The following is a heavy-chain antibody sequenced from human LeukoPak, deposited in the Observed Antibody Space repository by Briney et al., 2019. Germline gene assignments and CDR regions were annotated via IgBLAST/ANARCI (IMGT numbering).Heavy chain of an antibody. D-gene: IGHD6-19*01. Sequence: PGGSLRLSCAASGFTFSSYAMSWVRQAPGKGLEWVAVISYDGSNKYYAESVKGRFTISRDNSKNTVYLQMNSLRVEDTAVYYCARDRQWLARQFDHWGQGALVTVSS. J-gene: IGHJ4*02. CDR2: ISYDGSNK. CDR1: GFTFSSYA. V-gene: IGHV3-30*04. CDR3: ARDRQWLARQFDH.